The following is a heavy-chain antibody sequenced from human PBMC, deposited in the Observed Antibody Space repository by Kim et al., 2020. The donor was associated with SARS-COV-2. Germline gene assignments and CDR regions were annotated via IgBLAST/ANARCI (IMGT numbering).Heavy chain of an antibody. Sequence: LKSRVTISVDTSKNQFSLKLSSVTAADTAVFYCAREGREYLHAIDYYFDHWGRGTLVTVSS. J-gene: IGHJ4*02. D-gene: IGHD2-2*01. V-gene: IGHV4-34*01. CDR3: AREGREYLHAIDYYFDH.